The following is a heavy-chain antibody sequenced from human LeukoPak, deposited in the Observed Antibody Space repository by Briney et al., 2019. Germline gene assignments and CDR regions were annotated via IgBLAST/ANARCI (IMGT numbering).Heavy chain of an antibody. Sequence: PSETLSLTCTVSGGSISSSSYYWGWIRQPPGKGLEWIGSIYYSGYTYYNPSLKSRVTISVDTSKNQFSLKLSSVTAADTAVYYCARKLRYSGSYYWFDPWGQGTLVTVSS. CDR2: IYYSGYT. CDR1: GGSISSSSYY. J-gene: IGHJ5*02. D-gene: IGHD1-26*01. CDR3: ARKLRYSGSYYWFDP. V-gene: IGHV4-39*01.